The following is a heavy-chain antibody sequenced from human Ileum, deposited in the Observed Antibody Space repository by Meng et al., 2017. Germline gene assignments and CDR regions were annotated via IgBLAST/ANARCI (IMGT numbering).Heavy chain of an antibody. V-gene: IGHV3-7*01. D-gene: IGHD3-3*01. Sequence: GESLKISCAASGFTFSSYWMTWVRQAPGKGLEWVANIKQDGSEKYYVDSVKGRFTISRDNAKNSLYLQMNSLRAEDTAVYYCAREGITTFGVVYYSAYWGPGNQVHGAS. CDR2: IKQDGSEK. J-gene: IGHJ4*01. CDR1: GFTFSSYW. CDR3: AREGITTFGVVYYSAY.